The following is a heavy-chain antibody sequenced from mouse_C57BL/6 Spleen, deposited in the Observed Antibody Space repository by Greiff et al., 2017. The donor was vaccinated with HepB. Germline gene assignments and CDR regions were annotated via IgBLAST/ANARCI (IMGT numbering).Heavy chain of an antibody. J-gene: IGHJ2*01. CDR3: ARGRRDSSGYVLYFDY. D-gene: IGHD3-2*02. CDR2: IDPSDSYT. V-gene: IGHV1-69*01. CDR1: GYTFTSYW. Sequence: VQLQQPGAELVMPGASVKLSCKASGYTFTSYWMHWVKQRPGQGLEWIGEIDPSDSYTNYNQKFKGKSTLTVDKSSSTAYMQLSSLTSEDSAVYYCARGRRDSSGYVLYFDYWGQGTTLTVSS.